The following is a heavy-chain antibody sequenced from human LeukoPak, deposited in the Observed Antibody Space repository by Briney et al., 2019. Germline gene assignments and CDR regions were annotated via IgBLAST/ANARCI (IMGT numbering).Heavy chain of an antibody. CDR1: GGTFSSYA. J-gene: IGHJ4*02. CDR3: ARGISMGYCFDY. V-gene: IGHV1-69*04. CDR2: IIPILDIA. D-gene: IGHD3-10*01. Sequence: ASVNVSCKASGGTFSSYAISWVRQAPGQGLEWMGRIIPILDIANYAQKFQGRVTITTDESTSTAYMELSSLRSEDTAVYYCARGISMGYCFDYWGQGTLVTVSS.